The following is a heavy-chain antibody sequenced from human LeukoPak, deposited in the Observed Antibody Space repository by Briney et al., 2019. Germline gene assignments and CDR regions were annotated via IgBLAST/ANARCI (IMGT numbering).Heavy chain of an antibody. J-gene: IGHJ4*02. CDR2: ICYSGST. D-gene: IGHD2-21*01. V-gene: IGHV4-59*01. CDR1: GGSTSSYY. CDR3: ARGGRFPCDY. Sequence: SETLSLTCTVSGGSTSSYYWSWMRQPPGKGLEWIGYICYSGSTNYNPSLKSRVTISVDTSKNQFSLKLSSVTAADTAVYYCARGGRFPCDYWGQGTLVTVSS.